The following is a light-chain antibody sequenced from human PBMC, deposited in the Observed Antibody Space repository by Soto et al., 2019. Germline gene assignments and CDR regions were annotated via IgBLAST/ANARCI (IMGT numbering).Light chain of an antibody. V-gene: IGKV4-1*01. CDR2: WAS. CDR1: QSVLHSSNNKNY. CDR3: QQYYDTPRT. J-gene: IGKJ1*01. Sequence: DIVMTQSPDSLAVSLGERATIKCKSSQSVLHSSNNKNYLAWYQQRPGQSPKLLINWASTRDTGVSDRFSGSGSETDFTLTISRLQAEDVAVYYCQQYYDTPRTFGQGTKVDIK.